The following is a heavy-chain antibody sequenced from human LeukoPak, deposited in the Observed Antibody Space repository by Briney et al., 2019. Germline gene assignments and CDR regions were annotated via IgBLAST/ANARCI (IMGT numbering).Heavy chain of an antibody. J-gene: IGHJ6*02. V-gene: IGHV1-18*01. CDR2: ISAYNGNT. CDR1: GYTFTSYG. Sequence: GASVKVSCKASGYTFTSYGISWVRQAPGQGLEWMGWISAYNGNTNYAQKLQGRVTMTTDTSTSTAYMELRSLRSDDTAVYYCASSPTPDHYYGMDVWGQGTTVTVSS. CDR3: ASSPTPDHYYGMDV.